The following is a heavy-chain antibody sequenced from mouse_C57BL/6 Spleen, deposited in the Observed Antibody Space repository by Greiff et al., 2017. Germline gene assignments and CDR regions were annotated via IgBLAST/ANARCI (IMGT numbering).Heavy chain of an antibody. Sequence: VQLQQSGPELVKPGASVKISCKASGYTFTDYYMNWVKQSHGKSLEWIGDINPNNGGTSYNQQFKGKATLTVDKSSSTAYMERRSLTYEDSAVYYCARSPGSSYAMDYWGQGTSVTVSS. V-gene: IGHV1-26*01. CDR3: ARSPGSSYAMDY. CDR2: INPNNGGT. D-gene: IGHD1-1*01. J-gene: IGHJ4*01. CDR1: GYTFTDYY.